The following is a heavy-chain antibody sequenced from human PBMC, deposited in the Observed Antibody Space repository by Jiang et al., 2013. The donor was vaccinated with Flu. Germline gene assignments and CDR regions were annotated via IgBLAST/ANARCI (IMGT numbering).Heavy chain of an antibody. V-gene: IGHV4-59*01. J-gene: IGHJ6*02. CDR2: ISYSGNT. CDR1: GGSLTGYY. Sequence: GSGLVKPWETPSLTCTVSGGSLTGYYWNWIRQSPGKGLEWIGYISYSGNTNYNPSLKSRVSLSRDTSKNQFSLEVTSVTAADTATYYCARLTFHNDPSVPPQELLYGMDVWGQGTTVTVSS. D-gene: IGHD1-7*01. CDR3: ARLTFHNDPSVPPQELLYGMDV.